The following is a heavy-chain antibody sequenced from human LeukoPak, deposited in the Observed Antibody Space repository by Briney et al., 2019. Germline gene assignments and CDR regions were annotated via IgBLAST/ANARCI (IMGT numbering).Heavy chain of an antibody. J-gene: IGHJ4*02. CDR3: ARVVTIFGVVIIPERYYFDY. D-gene: IGHD3-3*01. V-gene: IGHV3-7*01. CDR2: IKQDGSEK. CDR1: GFTFSSYW. Sequence: GGSLRLSCAASGFTFSSYWMSWVRQAPGKGLEWVANIKQDGSEKYYVDSVKGRFTISRDNAKNSLYLQMNSLRAEDTAVYYCARVVTIFGVVIIPERYYFDYWGQGTLVTVSS.